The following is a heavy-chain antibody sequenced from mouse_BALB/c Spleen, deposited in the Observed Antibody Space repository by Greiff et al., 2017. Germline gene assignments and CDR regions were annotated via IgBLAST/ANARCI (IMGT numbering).Heavy chain of an antibody. V-gene: IGHV3-2*02. Sequence: EVKLLESGPGLVKPSQSLSLTCTVTGYSITSDYAWNWIRQFPGNKLEWMGYISYSGSTSYNPSLKSRISITRDTSKNQFFLQLNSVTTEDTATYYCARSTGTLDDWGQGTTLTVSS. D-gene: IGHD4-1*01. CDR2: ISYSGST. CDR1: GYSITSDYA. J-gene: IGHJ2*01. CDR3: ARSTGTLDD.